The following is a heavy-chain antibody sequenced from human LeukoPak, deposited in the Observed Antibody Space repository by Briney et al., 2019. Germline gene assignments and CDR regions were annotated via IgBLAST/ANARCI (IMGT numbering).Heavy chain of an antibody. CDR1: GGSISSSSYY. J-gene: IGHJ4*02. CDR3: ASGDRGYGDYIPFDY. D-gene: IGHD4-17*01. Sequence: PSETLSLTCTVSGGSISSSSYYWGWIRQPPGKGLEWIGSIYYSGSTYYNPSLKSRVTISVDTSKNQFSLKLSSVTAADTAVYYCASGDRGYGDYIPFDYWGQGTLVTVSS. V-gene: IGHV4-39*07. CDR2: IYYSGST.